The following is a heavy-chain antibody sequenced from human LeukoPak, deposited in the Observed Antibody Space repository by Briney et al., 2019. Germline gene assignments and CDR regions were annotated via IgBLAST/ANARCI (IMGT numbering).Heavy chain of an antibody. CDR3: AREDAHDAFDV. CDR2: IYYSGST. Sequence: SETLSLTCTVSGGSISSNSYYWGWIRQPPGKGLEWIGSIYYSGSTYYNPSLKSRVTISVDTSKNQFSLKLSSVTAADTAVYYCAREDAHDAFDVWGQGALVTVSS. J-gene: IGHJ3*01. V-gene: IGHV4-39*01. CDR1: GGSISSNSYY.